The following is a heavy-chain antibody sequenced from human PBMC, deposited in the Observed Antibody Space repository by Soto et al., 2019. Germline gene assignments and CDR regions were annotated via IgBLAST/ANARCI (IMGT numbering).Heavy chain of an antibody. J-gene: IGHJ6*02. V-gene: IGHV3-30*18. CDR1: GFTFSSYG. Sequence: QVQLVESGGGVVQPGRSLRLSCAASGFTFSSYGMHWVRQAPGKGLEWVAVISYDGSNKYYADSVKGRFTISRDNSKNTLYLQMNSLRAEDTAVYYCAKETARYYGMDVWGQGTTVTVSS. CDR3: AKETARYYGMDV. CDR2: ISYDGSNK.